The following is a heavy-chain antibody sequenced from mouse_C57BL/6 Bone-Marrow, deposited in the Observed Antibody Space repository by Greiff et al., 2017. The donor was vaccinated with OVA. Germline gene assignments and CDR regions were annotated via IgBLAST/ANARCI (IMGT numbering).Heavy chain of an antibody. CDR1: GYTFTSYW. D-gene: IGHD1-1*01. J-gene: IGHJ4*01. CDR2: IYPGSGST. CDR3: ANYWGSRGAMDY. Sequence: QVQLQQPGAELVKPGASVKMSCKASGYTFTSYWITWVKQRPGQGLEWIGDIYPGSGSTNYNEKFKSKATLTVDTSSSTAYIQLSSLTSEDSAVYNGANYWGSRGAMDYWGRGTSVTVSS. V-gene: IGHV1-55*01.